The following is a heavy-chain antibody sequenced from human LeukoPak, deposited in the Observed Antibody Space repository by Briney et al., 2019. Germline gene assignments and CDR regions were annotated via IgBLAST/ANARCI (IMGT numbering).Heavy chain of an antibody. V-gene: IGHV1-2*02. CDR2: INPNSGGT. Sequence: ASVKVSCKASGYTFTGYYMHWVRQAPGQGLEWMGWINPNSGGTNYAQKFQGRVTMTRDTSICTAYMELSRLRSDDTAVYYCARDTIVVVPAAGRTINWFDPWGQGTLVTVSS. CDR1: GYTFTGYY. D-gene: IGHD2-2*01. CDR3: ARDTIVVVPAAGRTINWFDP. J-gene: IGHJ5*02.